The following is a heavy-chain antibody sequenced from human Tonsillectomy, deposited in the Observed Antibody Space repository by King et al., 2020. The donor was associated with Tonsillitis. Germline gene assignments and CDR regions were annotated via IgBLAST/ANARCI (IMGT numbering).Heavy chain of an antibody. CDR2: IYTSGST. CDR1: GGSISSGSYY. Sequence: QLQESGPGLVKPSQTLSLTCTVSGGSISSGSYYWSWIRQPAGKGLEWIGRIYTSGSTNYNPSLKSRVTMSVDTSNNQFSLMLSSVTAADTAVYYCARDSKGSSSWYSDFDCWGQGTLVTVSS. D-gene: IGHD2-2*02. CDR3: ARDSKGSSSWYSDFDC. V-gene: IGHV4-61*02. J-gene: IGHJ4*02.